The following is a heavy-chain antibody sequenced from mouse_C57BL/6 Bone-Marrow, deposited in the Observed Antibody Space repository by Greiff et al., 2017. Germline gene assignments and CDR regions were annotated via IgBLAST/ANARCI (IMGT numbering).Heavy chain of an antibody. CDR2: INPKNGGT. J-gene: IGHJ2*01. V-gene: IGHV1-26*01. CDR1: GYTFTDYY. CDR3: ALYYYGSSFDY. D-gene: IGHD1-1*01. Sequence: VQLKQSGPELVKPGASVKISCKASGYTFTDYYMNWVKQSHGKSLEWIGDINPKNGGTSYNQKFKGKATLTVDKSSSTAYMELRSLTSEDSAVYYCALYYYGSSFDYWGQGTTLTVSS.